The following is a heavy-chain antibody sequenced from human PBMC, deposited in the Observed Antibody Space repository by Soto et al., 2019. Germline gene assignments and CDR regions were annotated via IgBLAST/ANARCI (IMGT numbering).Heavy chain of an antibody. CDR2: IYHSGST. CDR3: ARLVAYYDYVWGSYRTPYYFDY. D-gene: IGHD3-16*02. J-gene: IGHJ4*02. V-gene: IGHV4-38-2*01. Sequence: SETLSLTCAVSGYSISSGYYWGWIRQPPGKGLEWIGSIYHSGSTYYNPSLKSRVTISVDTSKNQFSLKLSSVTAADTAVYYCARLVAYYDYVWGSYRTPYYFDYWGQGTLVTVSS. CDR1: GYSISSGYY.